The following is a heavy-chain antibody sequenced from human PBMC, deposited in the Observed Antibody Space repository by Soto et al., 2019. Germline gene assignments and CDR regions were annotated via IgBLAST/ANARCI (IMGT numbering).Heavy chain of an antibody. CDR2: ISGSGGAT. CDR3: AKGNGPYYYYYYMDV. V-gene: IGHV3-23*01. CDR1: GFTFSSYA. J-gene: IGHJ6*03. Sequence: GGSLRLSCAASGFTFSSYAMSWVRQAPGKGLEWVSAISGSGGATHYADSVKARFTISRDSSKNSLYLQMNSLRAADTAVYYCAKGNGPYYYYYYMDVWGKGTTVTVSS. D-gene: IGHD2-8*01.